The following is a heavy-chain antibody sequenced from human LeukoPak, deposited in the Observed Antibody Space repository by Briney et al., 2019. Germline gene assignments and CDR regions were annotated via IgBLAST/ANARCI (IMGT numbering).Heavy chain of an antibody. CDR1: GGSISSSSYY. CDR2: IYTSGST. V-gene: IGHV4-39*07. D-gene: IGHD3-22*01. Sequence: SETLSLTCTVSGGSISSSSYYWGWIRQPPGKGLEWIGSIYTSGSTNYNPSLKSRVTISVDTSKNQFSLKLSSVTAADTAVYYCARDQYYYDSCTNWYFDLWGRGTLVTVSS. CDR3: ARDQYYYDSCTNWYFDL. J-gene: IGHJ2*01.